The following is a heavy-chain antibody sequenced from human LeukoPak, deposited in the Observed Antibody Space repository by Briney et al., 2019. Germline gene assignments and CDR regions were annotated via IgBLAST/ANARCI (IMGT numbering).Heavy chain of an antibody. CDR1: GGSISSGGYY. V-gene: IGHV4-31*03. J-gene: IGHJ3*02. CDR2: IYYSGST. D-gene: IGHD3-9*01. Sequence: SETLSLTCTVSGGSISSGGYYWSWIRQHPGKGLEWIGYIYYSGSTYYNPPLKSRVTISVDTSKNQFSLKLSSVTAADTAGYYCARGGWGYDILTGYTVDAFDIWGQGTTVTVSS. CDR3: ARGGWGYDILTGYTVDAFDI.